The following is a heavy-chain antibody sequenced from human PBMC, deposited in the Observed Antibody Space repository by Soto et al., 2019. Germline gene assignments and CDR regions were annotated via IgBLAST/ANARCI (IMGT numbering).Heavy chain of an antibody. CDR2: INSDGSST. D-gene: IGHD3-22*01. Sequence: PGGSLRLSCAASGFTFSSYWMHWVRQAPGKGLVWVSRINSDGSSTSYADSVKGRFTISRDNAKNTLYLQMNSLRAEDTAVYYCARVGVTPGLYYYYYGMDVWGQGTTVTVSS. CDR3: ARVGVTPGLYYYYYGMDV. V-gene: IGHV3-74*01. J-gene: IGHJ6*02. CDR1: GFTFSSYW.